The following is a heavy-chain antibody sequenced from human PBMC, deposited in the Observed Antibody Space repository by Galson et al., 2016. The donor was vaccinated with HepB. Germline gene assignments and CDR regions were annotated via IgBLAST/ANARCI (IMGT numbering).Heavy chain of an antibody. V-gene: IGHV1-58*01. J-gene: IGHJ4*02. CDR2: IVVGSGNT. CDR3: AGYDFWSGYYGYYFDN. Sequence: SCKASGFSSSSSAVHWVRQTRGQRLEWVGWIVVGSGNTNYAQKFQERVTITRVLSSGTAYMELSSLRSEDTAVYYCAGYDFWSGYYGYYFDNWGQGTLVTVSS. CDR1: GFSSSSSA. D-gene: IGHD3-3*01.